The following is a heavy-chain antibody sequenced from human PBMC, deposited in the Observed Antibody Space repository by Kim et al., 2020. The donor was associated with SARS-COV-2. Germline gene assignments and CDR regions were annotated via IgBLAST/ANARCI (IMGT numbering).Heavy chain of an antibody. Sequence: SETLSLTCAVYGGSFSGYYWSWIRQPPGKGLEWIGEINHSGSTNYNPSLKSRVTISVDTSKNQFSLKLSSVTAADTAVYYCARGTYSSGWYPTRLDYWGQGTLVTVSS. D-gene: IGHD6-19*01. V-gene: IGHV4-34*01. CDR3: ARGTYSSGWYPTRLDY. CDR1: GGSFSGYY. J-gene: IGHJ4*02. CDR2: INHSGST.